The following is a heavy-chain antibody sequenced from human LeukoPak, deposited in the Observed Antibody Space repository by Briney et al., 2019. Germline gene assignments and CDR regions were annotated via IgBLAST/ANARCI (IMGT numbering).Heavy chain of an antibody. J-gene: IGHJ4*02. D-gene: IGHD2-21*01. CDR2: ISSGGTTI. CDR3: VRDSPIIVAAHIDY. Sequence: GGSLRLSCAASGFTFSSYSMNWVRQAPGKGLEWLSYISSGGTTIYYADSVKGRFTISRDNAKNSLFLQMDSLRAEDTAVYYCVRDSPIIVAAHIDYWGQGTLVTVSS. CDR1: GFTFSSYS. V-gene: IGHV3-48*04.